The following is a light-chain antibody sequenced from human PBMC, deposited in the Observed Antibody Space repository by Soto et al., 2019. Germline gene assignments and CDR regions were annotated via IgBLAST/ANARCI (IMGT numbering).Light chain of an antibody. Sequence: QSVLTQPASVSGSPGQSITISCTGTSSDVGGFKLVSWYQQHPGEAPKLMIYDGTERPSGVSNRFSGSKSGNTACLTISGLQAEDEADYYCCSYAASSTSVVFGGGTQLTVL. CDR1: SSDVGGFKL. V-gene: IGLV2-23*01. CDR3: CSYAASSTSVV. J-gene: IGLJ2*01. CDR2: DGT.